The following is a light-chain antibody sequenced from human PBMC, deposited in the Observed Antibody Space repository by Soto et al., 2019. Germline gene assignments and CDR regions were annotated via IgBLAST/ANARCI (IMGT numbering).Light chain of an antibody. CDR1: SSDVGSYNL. CDR2: EGS. V-gene: IGLV2-23*01. Sequence: QSALTQPASVSGSPGQSITISCTGTSSDVGSYNLVSWYQQHPGKASKLMIYEGSKRPSGVSNRFSGSKSGNTASLTISGLQAEDEADYYCCSYAGSSTYVVFGGGTKVTVL. J-gene: IGLJ2*01. CDR3: CSYAGSSTYVV.